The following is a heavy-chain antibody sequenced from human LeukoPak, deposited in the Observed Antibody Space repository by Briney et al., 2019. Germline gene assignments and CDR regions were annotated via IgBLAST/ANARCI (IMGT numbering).Heavy chain of an antibody. V-gene: IGHV3-30-3*01. J-gene: IGHJ6*02. CDR2: ISYDGSNK. D-gene: IGHD2-15*01. Sequence: RSLRLSCAASGFTFSSYAMHWVRQAPGKGLEWVAVISYDGSNKYYADSVKGRFTISRDNSKNTLYLQMNSLRAEDTAVYYCARDFTQYYYYYYGMDVWGQGTTVTVSS. CDR3: ARDFTQYYYYYYGMDV. CDR1: GFTFSSYA.